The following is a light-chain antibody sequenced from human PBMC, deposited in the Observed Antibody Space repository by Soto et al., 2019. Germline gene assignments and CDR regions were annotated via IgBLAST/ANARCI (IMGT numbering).Light chain of an antibody. Sequence: DIQMTQSPSSLSASVGDRVTITCRASQNISTYLNWYQQKPGKTPNLLIYAASSLQSGVPSRFSGSGSGTDFTLTITSLQPEDFATYYCQQSYTALWTFGQGTKVEI. CDR1: QNISTY. CDR3: QQSYTALWT. J-gene: IGKJ1*01. CDR2: AAS. V-gene: IGKV1-39*01.